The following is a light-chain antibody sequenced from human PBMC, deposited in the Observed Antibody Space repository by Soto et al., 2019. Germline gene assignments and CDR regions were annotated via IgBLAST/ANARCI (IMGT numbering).Light chain of an antibody. CDR1: QSVSSSY. CDR3: QQYVSSPYT. Sequence: ESVLTPSPGTLSLSPGERATLSCRASQSVSSSYLAWYQQKPGQAPRLLIYGASSRATGIPDRFSGSGSGTDFTLTISRLEPEDFAVYYWQQYVSSPYTFGQGTKLEIK. V-gene: IGKV3-20*01. J-gene: IGKJ2*01. CDR2: GAS.